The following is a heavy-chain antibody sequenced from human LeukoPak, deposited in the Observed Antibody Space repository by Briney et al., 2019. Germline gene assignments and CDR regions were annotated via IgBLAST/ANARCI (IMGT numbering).Heavy chain of an antibody. J-gene: IGHJ6*02. CDR3: ARDPLSSTWSNYYHAMDV. CDR2: ISAYNGNT. Sequence: GASVKVSCKASGYTFTGYYMHWVRQAPGQGLEWLGWISAYNGNTNYAQKFQDRVTLTTDASTSTAYLELRSLTSDDTAVYYCARDPLSSTWSNYYHAMDVWGPGTTVTVSS. D-gene: IGHD6-19*01. CDR1: GYTFTGYY. V-gene: IGHV1-18*04.